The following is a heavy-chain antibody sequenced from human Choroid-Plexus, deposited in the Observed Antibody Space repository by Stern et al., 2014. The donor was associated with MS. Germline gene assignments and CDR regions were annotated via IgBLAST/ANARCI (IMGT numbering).Heavy chain of an antibody. D-gene: IGHD2-8*01. J-gene: IGHJ4*02. V-gene: IGHV3-30-3*01. Sequence: VQLVESGGGVVQPGGSLRLSCAASGFTFSSHVMHWVRQAPGKGLAWVAVIWHDANNNDFAHSVKCRFPISIDNSNNTLSLQMNSLRAEDTAVYYWVREDGDFDYWGQGTLVTVSS. CDR2: IWHDANNN. CDR1: GFTFSSHV. CDR3: VREDGDFDY.